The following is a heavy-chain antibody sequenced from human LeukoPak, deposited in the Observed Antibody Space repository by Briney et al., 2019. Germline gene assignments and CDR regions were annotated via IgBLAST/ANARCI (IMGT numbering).Heavy chain of an antibody. CDR1: GFTFSSYG. D-gene: IGHD1-26*01. Sequence: PGGSLRLSCAASGFTFSSYGMHWVRQAPGKGLEWVAFIRYDGSNKYYADSVKGRFTISRDNSKNTLYLQMNSLRAEDTAVYYHAKRGATTVDYWGQGALVTVSS. J-gene: IGHJ4*02. CDR3: AKRGATTVDY. V-gene: IGHV3-30*02. CDR2: IRYDGSNK.